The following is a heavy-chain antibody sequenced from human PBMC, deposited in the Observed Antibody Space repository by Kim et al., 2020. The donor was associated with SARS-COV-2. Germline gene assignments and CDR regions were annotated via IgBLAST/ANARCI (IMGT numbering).Heavy chain of an antibody. J-gene: IGHJ4*02. CDR3: AKETGGFVDY. Sequence: SRTHYADSVKGHFTISRDNSKNTVYLQMNSLKAEDTAVYYCAKETGGFVDYWGRGTVVTVSS. CDR2: SRT. D-gene: IGHD5-12*01. V-gene: IGHV3-23*03.